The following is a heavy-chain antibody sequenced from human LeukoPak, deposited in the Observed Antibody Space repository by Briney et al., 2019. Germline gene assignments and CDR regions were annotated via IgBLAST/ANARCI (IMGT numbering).Heavy chain of an antibody. CDR2: IRNDGSNK. V-gene: IGHV3-30*18. Sequence: PGRSLRLSCAASGFTFSSYGMHWVRQAPGKGLEWVAVIRNDGSNKYYADSVKGRFTISRDKSKNTLYLQMNSLRAEDTAVYYCAKDQVTGDHLDYYYYGMDVWGQGTTVTVSS. J-gene: IGHJ6*02. CDR3: AKDQVTGDHLDYYYYGMDV. D-gene: IGHD2-21*02. CDR1: GFTFSSYG.